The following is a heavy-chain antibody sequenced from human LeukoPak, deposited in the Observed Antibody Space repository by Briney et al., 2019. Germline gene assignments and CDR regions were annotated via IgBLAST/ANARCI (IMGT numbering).Heavy chain of an antibody. V-gene: IGHV4-34*01. J-gene: IGHJ6*02. Sequence: SETLSLTCAVYGGSFSGYYWSWIRQPPGKGLEWIREINHSGSTNYNPSLKSRVTISVDTSKNQFSLKLSSVTAADTAMYYCARVSPGYCSSTSCNRPYYYYYGMDVWGQGTTVTVSS. CDR1: GGSFSGYY. D-gene: IGHD2-2*01. CDR2: INHSGST. CDR3: ARVSPGYCSSTSCNRPYYYYYGMDV.